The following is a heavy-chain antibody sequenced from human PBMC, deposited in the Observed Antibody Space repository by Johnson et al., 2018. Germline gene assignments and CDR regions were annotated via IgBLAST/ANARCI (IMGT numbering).Heavy chain of an antibody. J-gene: IGHJ6*02. D-gene: IGHD1-26*01. Sequence: QVQLQESGAEVKKPGASVKVSCKASGYTFTSYDINWVRQATGQGLEWMGWMNPNSGNTGYAQKFQGRVTMTRNTSISTAYMELSSLRSEDTAVYYWARSHSRGSHYYYYGMDVWGQGTTVTVSS. V-gene: IGHV1-8*01. CDR1: GYTFTSYD. CDR3: ARSHSRGSHYYYYGMDV. CDR2: MNPNSGNT.